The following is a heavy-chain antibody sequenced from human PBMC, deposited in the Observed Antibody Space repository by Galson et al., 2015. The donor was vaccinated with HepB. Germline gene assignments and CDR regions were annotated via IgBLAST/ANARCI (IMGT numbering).Heavy chain of an antibody. V-gene: IGHV5-10-1*01. J-gene: IGHJ4*02. Sequence: QSGAEVKKPGESLRISCKGSGYSFTSYWISWVRQMPGKGLEWMGRIDPSDSYTNYSPSFQGHVTISADKSISTAYLQWSSLKASDTAMYYCARTGSSGYPNSYYFDYWGQGTLVTVSS. CDR3: ARTGSSGYPNSYYFDY. D-gene: IGHD3-22*01. CDR1: GYSFTSYW. CDR2: IDPSDSYT.